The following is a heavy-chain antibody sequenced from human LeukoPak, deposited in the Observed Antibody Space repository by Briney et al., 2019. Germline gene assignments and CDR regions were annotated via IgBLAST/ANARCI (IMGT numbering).Heavy chain of an antibody. CDR2: ISSSGGST. V-gene: IGHV3-23*01. J-gene: IGHJ4*02. CDR1: GFTFSSYA. Sequence: GGSLRLSCAASGFTFSSYAMSWVRQAPGKGLEWVSAISSSGGSTYYADSVKGRFTISRDNSKNTLYLQMNSLRAEDTAVDYCAKVWDTYYYDSSGSFDYWGQGTLVTVSS. D-gene: IGHD3-22*01. CDR3: AKVWDTYYYDSSGSFDY.